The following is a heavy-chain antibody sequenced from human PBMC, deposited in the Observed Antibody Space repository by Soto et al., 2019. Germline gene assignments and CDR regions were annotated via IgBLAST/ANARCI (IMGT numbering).Heavy chain of an antibody. CDR3: AREPRVLLWFGDSTDYGMEV. CDR2: VYHTGST. D-gene: IGHD3-10*01. CDR1: GGSISGDYY. V-gene: IGHV4-30-4*02. J-gene: IGHJ6*02. Sequence: SETLSLTCTVSGGSISGDYYWNWIRRAPGKGLEWIGYVYHTGSTYHNPSLKSRGTIAVDTSKNQFSLKLSSVTAADTAVYYCAREPRVLLWFGDSTDYGMEVWGQGTTVTVSS.